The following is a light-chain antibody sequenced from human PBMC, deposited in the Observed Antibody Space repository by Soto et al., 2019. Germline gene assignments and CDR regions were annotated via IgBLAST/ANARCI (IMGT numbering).Light chain of an antibody. CDR2: GNI. Sequence: QSVLTQPPSVSGAPGQRVTISCTGRSSNIGAGYDVHWYQQLPGTAPKLLIYGNINRPSGVPDRFSGSKSGTSASLAITGLQAEDEADYYCQSYDSSLSGGVFGGGTKVTVL. CDR3: QSYDSSLSGGV. J-gene: IGLJ3*02. V-gene: IGLV1-40*01. CDR1: SSNIGAGYD.